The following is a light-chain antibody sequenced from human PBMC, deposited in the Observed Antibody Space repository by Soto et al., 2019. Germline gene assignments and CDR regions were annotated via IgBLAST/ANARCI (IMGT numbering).Light chain of an antibody. J-gene: IGLJ2*01. CDR3: QSYDNSLNHVV. CDR2: GDN. Sequence: QSVLTQPPSVSGVPGQRVTIPCTGSSSNIGSFYDVHWYQQLPGTVPKLLIYGDNNRPSGVPDRFSGSKSGTAASLAITGLQAEDEADYYCQSYDNSLNHVVFGGGTKLTV. CDR1: SSNIGSFYD. V-gene: IGLV1-40*01.